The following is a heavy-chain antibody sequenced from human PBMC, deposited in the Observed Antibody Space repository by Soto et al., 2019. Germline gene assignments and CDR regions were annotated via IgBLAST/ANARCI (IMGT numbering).Heavy chain of an antibody. CDR1: TFTFRIYV. CDR2: ISGSGGAT. CDR3: ATGAPRPPSNDYGLDL. V-gene: IGHV3-23*01. D-gene: IGHD6-6*01. Sequence: EVQLLESGGGLVQPGGSLRLSCAASTFTFRIYVMNWVRQAPGKGLEWVSAISGSGGATYYAESVKGRFTVSRDNSKNTLCLQMISLRVDATAVYFCATGAPRPPSNDYGLDLWGQGTTVTVS. J-gene: IGHJ6*02.